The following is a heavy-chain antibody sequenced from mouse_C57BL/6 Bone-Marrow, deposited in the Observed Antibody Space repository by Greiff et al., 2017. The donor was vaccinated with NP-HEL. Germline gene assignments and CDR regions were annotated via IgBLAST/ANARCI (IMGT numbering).Heavy chain of an antibody. V-gene: IGHV5-12*01. J-gene: IGHJ1*03. CDR3: GREDLITTVVAEGWYFDV. CDR2: ISNGGGST. Sequence: DVMLVESGGGLVQPGGSLKLSCAASGFTFSDYYMYWVRQTPEKRLEWVAYISNGGGSTYYPDPVKGRFTISRANAKNTLYLQMSRLKSEDTAMYYCGREDLITTVVAEGWYFDVWGTGTTVTVSS. CDR1: GFTFSDYY. D-gene: IGHD1-1*01.